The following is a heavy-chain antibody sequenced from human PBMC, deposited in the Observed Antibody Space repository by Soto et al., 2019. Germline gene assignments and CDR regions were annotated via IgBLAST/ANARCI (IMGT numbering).Heavy chain of an antibody. J-gene: IGHJ6*02. V-gene: IGHV6-1*01. CDR3: ARGRYYDSSSRGGYGMDV. D-gene: IGHD3-22*01. Sequence: SQTLSLTCAISGDSVSSNSAAWNWIRQSPSRGLEWLGRTYYRSKWYNDYAVSVKSRITINPDTSKNQCSLQLNSVTPEDTAVYYWARGRYYDSSSRGGYGMDVWGQGTTVTVSS. CDR2: TYYRSKWYN. CDR1: GDSVSSNSAA.